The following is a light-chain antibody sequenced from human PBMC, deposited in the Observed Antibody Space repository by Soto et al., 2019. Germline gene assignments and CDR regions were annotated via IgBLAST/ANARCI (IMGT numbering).Light chain of an antibody. CDR2: GAS. Sequence: EIVLTQSPGTLSLSPGERATLSCRASQSVRANYVAWFQQKPGQAPRLLIFGASSRATGIPDRFSGSGSGTDFTLTISRLEPEDSAVYYCQQYGNAPWAFGQGIKVEIK. V-gene: IGKV3-20*01. CDR1: QSVRANY. J-gene: IGKJ1*01. CDR3: QQYGNAPWA.